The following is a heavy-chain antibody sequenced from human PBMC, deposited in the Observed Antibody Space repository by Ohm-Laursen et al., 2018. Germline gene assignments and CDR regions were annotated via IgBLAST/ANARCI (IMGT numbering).Heavy chain of an antibody. CDR3: ARGIVPGDY. Sequence: GSLRLSCSASGFTFSSYEMNWVRQAPGKGLEWVSYISSSGSTIYYADSVKGRFTISRDNAKNSLYLQMNSLRAEDTAVYYCARGIVPGDYWGQGTLVTVSS. D-gene: IGHD1-26*01. CDR1: GFTFSSYE. V-gene: IGHV3-48*03. CDR2: ISSSGSTI. J-gene: IGHJ4*02.